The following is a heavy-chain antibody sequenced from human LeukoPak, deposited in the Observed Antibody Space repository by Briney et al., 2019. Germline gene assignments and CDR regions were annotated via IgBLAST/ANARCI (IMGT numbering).Heavy chain of an antibody. J-gene: IGHJ4*02. CDR3: ARRHHFGFLDS. Sequence: GGSLRLSCAVSGFKFKSYWMTWVRQAPGKGLEWVATIKQDGSEKYYVDSVKGRFTISRDNAKNSVYLQMNSLRAEDTAVYYCARRHHFGFLDSWGQGTLVTVSS. CDR2: IKQDGSEK. CDR1: GFKFKSYW. D-gene: IGHD3-10*01. V-gene: IGHV3-7*04.